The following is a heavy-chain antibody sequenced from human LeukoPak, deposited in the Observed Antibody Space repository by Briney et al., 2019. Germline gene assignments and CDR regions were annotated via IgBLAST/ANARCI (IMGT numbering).Heavy chain of an antibody. D-gene: IGHD3-10*01. Sequence: GGSLRLSCAASGFTFSSYAMSWVRQAPGKGLEWVSAISGSGGSTYYADSVKGRFTNSRDNSKNTLYLQMNSLRAEDTAVYYCARALGSGSYYRGGWDYWGQGTLVTVSS. CDR3: ARALGSGSYYRGGWDY. J-gene: IGHJ4*02. CDR2: ISGSGGST. CDR1: GFTFSSYA. V-gene: IGHV3-23*01.